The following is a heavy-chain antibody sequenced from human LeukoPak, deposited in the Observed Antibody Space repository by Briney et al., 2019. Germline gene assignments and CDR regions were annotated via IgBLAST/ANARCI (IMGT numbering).Heavy chain of an antibody. CDR1: GFTVSSNY. J-gene: IGHJ4*02. CDR2: IYSSGST. D-gene: IGHD6-13*01. CDR3: ARVRSSSWRYFDY. Sequence: PGGSLRLSCAASGFTVSSNYMSWVRQAPGKGLEWVSVIYSSGSTYYADSVKGRFTISRHNSKNTLYLQMNSLRAEDTAVYYCARVRSSSWRYFDYWGQGTLVTVSS. V-gene: IGHV3-53*04.